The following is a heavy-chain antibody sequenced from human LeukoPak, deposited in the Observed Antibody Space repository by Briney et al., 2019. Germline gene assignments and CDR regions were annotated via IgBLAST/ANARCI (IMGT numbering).Heavy chain of an antibody. CDR1: GFTVRSHY. Sequence: GSLGLSFAGFGFTVRSHYMGWVRPAPGKGLGWVSVIYSGGSTYYADSVKGRFTISRDNSKNTLYLQMNSLRAEDTAVYYCARAKVAAAVYFDYWGQGTLVTVSS. CDR2: IYSGGST. V-gene: IGHV3-66*01. J-gene: IGHJ4*02. D-gene: IGHD6-13*01. CDR3: ARAKVAAAVYFDY.